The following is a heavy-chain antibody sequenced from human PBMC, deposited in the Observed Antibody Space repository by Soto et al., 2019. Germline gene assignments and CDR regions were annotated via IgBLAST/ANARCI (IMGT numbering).Heavy chain of an antibody. V-gene: IGHV3-30-3*01. CDR2: ISYDGSNK. D-gene: IGHD6-13*01. Sequence: CAASGFTFSSYAMHWVRQAPGKGLEWVAVISYDGSNKYYADSVKGRFTISRDNSKNTLYLQMNSLRAEDTAVYYCARQRESDIAAADPGSEYYYYGMDVWGQGTTVPVSS. J-gene: IGHJ6*02. CDR1: GFTFSSYA. CDR3: ARQRESDIAAADPGSEYYYYGMDV.